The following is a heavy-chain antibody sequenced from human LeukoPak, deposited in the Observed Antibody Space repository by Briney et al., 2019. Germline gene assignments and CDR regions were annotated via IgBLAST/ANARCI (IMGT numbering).Heavy chain of an antibody. CDR3: ARPQYFYYMDV. J-gene: IGHJ6*03. CDR2: INQDGSGK. CDR1: GFTFSTYW. Sequence: GGSLRLSCAASGFTFSTYWMTWVRQAPGKGLEWVANINQDGSGKYYVDSVKGRFTISRDNAKNSLYLQMNSLRAEDTAVYYCARPQYFYYMDVWGKGTTVTVSS. V-gene: IGHV3-7*01.